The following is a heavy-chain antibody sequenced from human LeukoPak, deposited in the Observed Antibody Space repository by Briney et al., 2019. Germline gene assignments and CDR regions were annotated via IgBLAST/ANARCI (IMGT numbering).Heavy chain of an antibody. D-gene: IGHD3/OR15-3a*01. Sequence: GGSLRLSCAASGFTFSSYWMSWVRQAPGKGREWGANIKQDGNEKNYVDSVKGRFTISRDNAKNSLYLQMSSLRAEDTAVFYCARGGGTFEYWGQGTLVTVPS. CDR3: ARGGGTFEY. V-gene: IGHV3-7*01. J-gene: IGHJ4*02. CDR1: GFTFSSYW. CDR2: IKQDGNEK.